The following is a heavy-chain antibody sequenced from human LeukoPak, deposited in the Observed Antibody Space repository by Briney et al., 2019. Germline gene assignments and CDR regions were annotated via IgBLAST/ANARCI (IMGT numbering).Heavy chain of an antibody. CDR3: ARECCGGDCYSYYGMDV. CDR2: IIPILGIA. V-gene: IGHV1-69*04. J-gene: IGHJ6*02. CDR1: GGTFSSYA. D-gene: IGHD2-21*02. Sequence: SVKVSCKASGGTFSSYAISWVRQAPGQGLEWMGRIIPILGIANYAQKFQGRVTITADKSTSTAYMELSSLRSEDTAVYYCARECCGGDCYSYYGMDVWGQGATVTASS.